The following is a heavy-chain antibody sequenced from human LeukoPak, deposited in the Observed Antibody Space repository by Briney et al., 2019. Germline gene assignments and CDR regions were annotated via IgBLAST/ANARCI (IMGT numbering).Heavy chain of an antibody. V-gene: IGHV3-20*04. CDR1: GFTFDDYG. CDR3: ARVVVIWSGDGSLSNFGYMDV. D-gene: IGHD3-10*01. Sequence: GGSLRLSCAASGFTFDDYGMSWVRQAPGKGLEWVSGINWNGGSTGYADSVKGRFTISRDNAKNSLYLQMNSLRAEDTALYYCARVVVIWSGDGSLSNFGYMDVWGKGTTVTVSS. CDR2: INWNGGST. J-gene: IGHJ6*03.